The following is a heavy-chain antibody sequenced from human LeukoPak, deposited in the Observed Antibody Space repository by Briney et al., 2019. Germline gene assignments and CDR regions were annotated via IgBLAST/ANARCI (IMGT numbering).Heavy chain of an antibody. J-gene: IGHJ5*02. CDR3: AREIAAAGIIRFDR. D-gene: IGHD6-13*01. V-gene: IGHV3-53*01. CDR2: IYSGGST. CDR1: GFTVSSNC. Sequence: GGSLRLSCAASGFTVSSNCMSWVRQAPGKGLEWVSVIYSGGSTYYADSVKGRFIISRDNSKNTLYLLMNSLRAEDTAVYYCAREIAAAGIIRFDRWGQGTLVTVSS.